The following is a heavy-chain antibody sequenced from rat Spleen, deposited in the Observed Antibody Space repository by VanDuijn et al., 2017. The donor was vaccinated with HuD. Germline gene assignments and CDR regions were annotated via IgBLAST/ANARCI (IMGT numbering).Heavy chain of an antibody. Sequence: EVQLVESGGGLVQPGRSLKLSCAASGFTFSNYYMAWVRQAPTKGLEWVASISPSGGSTYYPDSVKGRFTISRDNAKSTQYLQMDSLRSEDTATYYCATGGLMYTTPMDAWGQGASVTVSS. CDR3: ATGGLMYTTPMDA. CDR1: GFTFSNYY. D-gene: IGHD1-6*01. CDR2: ISPSGGST. V-gene: IGHV5-25*01. J-gene: IGHJ4*01.